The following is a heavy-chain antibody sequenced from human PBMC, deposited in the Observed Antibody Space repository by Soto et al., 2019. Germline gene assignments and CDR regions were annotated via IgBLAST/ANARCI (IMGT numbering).Heavy chain of an antibody. V-gene: IGHV1-69*13. J-gene: IGHJ6*02. CDR2: IIPIFGTA. CDR1: GGTFSSYA. CDR3: ARDGMNGDYRYSYYYYGMDV. Sequence: ASVKVSCKASGGTFSSYAISWVRQAPGQGLEWMGGIIPIFGTANYAQKFQGRVTITADESTSTAYMELSSLRSEDTAVYYCARDGMNGDYRYSYYYYGMDVWGQGTTVTVSS. D-gene: IGHD4-17*01.